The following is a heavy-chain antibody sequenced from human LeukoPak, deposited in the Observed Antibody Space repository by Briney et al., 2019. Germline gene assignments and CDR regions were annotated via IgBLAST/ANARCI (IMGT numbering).Heavy chain of an antibody. J-gene: IGHJ4*02. CDR1: GGSISSSSYC. CDR2: IYYSGST. CDR3: ARCSLNCSSTSCYTEPFDY. D-gene: IGHD2-2*02. V-gene: IGHV4-39*07. Sequence: SETLSLTCTVSGGSISSSSYCWGCLQPPPGKGLGCGSIYYSGSTYYNPSLKSRVTISVDRSKNQFSLKLSSVTAADTAVYYCARCSLNCSSTSCYTEPFDYWGQGTLVTVSS.